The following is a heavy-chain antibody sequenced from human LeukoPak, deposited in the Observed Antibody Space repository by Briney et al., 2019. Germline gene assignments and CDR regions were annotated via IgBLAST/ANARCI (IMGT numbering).Heavy chain of an antibody. CDR1: Y. Sequence: YWIGWVRQHPGKGLEWIGYIYYSGSTYYNPSLKSRVTISVDTSKNQFSLKLSSVTAADTAVYYCARGRIVYYYGMDVWGQGTTVTVSS. J-gene: IGHJ6*02. D-gene: IGHD3-22*01. CDR3: ARGRIVYYYGMDV. V-gene: IGHV4-31*02. CDR2: IYYSGST.